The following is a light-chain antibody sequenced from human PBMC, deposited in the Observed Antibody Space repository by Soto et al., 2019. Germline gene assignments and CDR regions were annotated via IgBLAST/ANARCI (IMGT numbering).Light chain of an antibody. J-gene: IGKJ1*01. V-gene: IGKV3-20*01. CDR3: QQSYSTPPWT. Sequence: EIVLTQSPGTLSLSPGERATLSCRAIQSVSSSYLAWYQQKPGQAPRLLIYGASSRATGIPDRFSGSGSGTDFTLTISSLQPEDFATYHCQQSYSTPPWTFGQGTKVDIK. CDR2: GAS. CDR1: QSVSSSY.